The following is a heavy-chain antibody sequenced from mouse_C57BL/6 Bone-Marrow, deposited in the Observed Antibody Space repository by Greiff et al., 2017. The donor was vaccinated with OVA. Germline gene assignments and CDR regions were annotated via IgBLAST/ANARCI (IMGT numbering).Heavy chain of an antibody. CDR2: IYPGNSDT. V-gene: IGHV1-5*01. Sequence: VQLQQSGTVLARPGASVKMSCKTSGYTFTSYWMHWVKQRPGQGLEWIGAIYPGNSDTSYNQKFKGKAKLTAVTSASTAYMELSSLTNEDSAVYYCTLYYDYEGVYFDYWGQGTTLTVSS. CDR1: GYTFTSYW. J-gene: IGHJ2*01. D-gene: IGHD2-4*01. CDR3: TLYYDYEGVYFDY.